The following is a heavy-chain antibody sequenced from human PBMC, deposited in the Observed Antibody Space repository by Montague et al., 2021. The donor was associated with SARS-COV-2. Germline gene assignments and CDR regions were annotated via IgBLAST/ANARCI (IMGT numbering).Heavy chain of an antibody. CDR3: ARGRIEVSMIVVVLTGASYRRDV. J-gene: IGHJ6*02. V-gene: IGHV4-34*01. Sequence: SETLSLTCAVYGATKSASYWRWTRPPTGTGLGWAGVIYLSRSTIPNPSTKSRVPISVDTTKNLLSLKLHSVTAADTAVYYCARGRIEVSMIVVVLTGASYRRDVGVQGTSLSASS. CDR2: IYLSRST. CDR1: GATKSASY. D-gene: IGHD3-22*01.